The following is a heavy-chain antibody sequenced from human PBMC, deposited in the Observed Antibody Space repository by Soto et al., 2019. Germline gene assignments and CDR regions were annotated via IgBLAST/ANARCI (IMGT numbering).Heavy chain of an antibody. CDR1: GGSISSYY. J-gene: IGHJ4*02. D-gene: IGHD5-12*01. CDR3: ARQNRYGGYDY. CDR2: IYYSGST. Sequence: SETLSLTCTVSGGSISSYYWSWIRQPPGKGLEWIGYIYYSGSTNYNPSLKSRVTISVDTSKNQFSLKLSSVTAADTAVYYCARQNRYGGYDYWGQGTLVTVSS. V-gene: IGHV4-59*08.